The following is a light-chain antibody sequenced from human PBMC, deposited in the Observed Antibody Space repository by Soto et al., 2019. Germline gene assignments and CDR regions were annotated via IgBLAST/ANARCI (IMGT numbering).Light chain of an antibody. CDR2: GAS. CDR3: QHYGTTPWT. Sequence: ETVLTQSPGTLSLSPGERVTLSCRASQSVCSRCLAWYQQKPGQSPRLLTYGASSRATGIPDRFSSSGSGTDFTLTISRLEPEDFAVYYCQHYGTTPWTFGQGTKVGIK. CDR1: QSVCSRC. J-gene: IGKJ1*01. V-gene: IGKV3-20*01.